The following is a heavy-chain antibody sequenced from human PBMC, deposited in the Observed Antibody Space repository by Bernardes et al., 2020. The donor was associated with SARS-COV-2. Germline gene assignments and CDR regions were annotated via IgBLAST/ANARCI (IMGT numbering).Heavy chain of an antibody. D-gene: IGHD3-10*01. V-gene: IGHV3-23*01. J-gene: IGHJ4*02. CDR3: AKDYPEKAGGSGEDSFFDY. CDR1: GVSFTDYA. Sequence: GGSLRLSCAASGVSFTDYAMSWVRQVPGKGLEWVSGIIGNGGGTYYADSVKGRFTISRDISKNTLYLQMHSPRAEDTAVYFCAKDYPEKAGGSGEDSFFDYWGQGTLVTVSS. CDR2: IIGNGGGT.